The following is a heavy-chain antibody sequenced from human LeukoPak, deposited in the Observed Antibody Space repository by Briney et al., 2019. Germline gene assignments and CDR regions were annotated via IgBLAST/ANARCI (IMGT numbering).Heavy chain of an antibody. CDR1: VGSILTTNW. CDR3: ARESGAFCPFGF. J-gene: IGHJ4*02. CDR2: VHLSGAS. Sequence: SETLSLTCAVSVGSILTTNWWSWVRQPPGKGLEWIGEVHLSGASNYNPSLKSRVSMSIDNSKNQLSLKLTSVTAADTAIYYCARESGAFCPFGFWGQGTLVTVSS. D-gene: IGHD1-26*01. V-gene: IGHV4-4*02.